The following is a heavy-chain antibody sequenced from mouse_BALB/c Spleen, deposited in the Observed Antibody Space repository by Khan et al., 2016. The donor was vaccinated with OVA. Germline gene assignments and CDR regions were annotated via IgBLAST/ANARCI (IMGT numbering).Heavy chain of an antibody. Sequence: QVRLQQSGAELMKPGASVKISCKATGYTFSSYWIEWVKQRPGHGLEWIGDIFPGSGNTNLHEKIRDMATFTADSSSNTAYMRLSSLTSEDSSVYYCARGGCGGFAYWGQGTLVTVSA. CDR3: ARGGCGGFAY. V-gene: IGHV1-9*01. J-gene: IGHJ3*01. CDR1: GYTFSSYW. CDR2: IFPGSGNT.